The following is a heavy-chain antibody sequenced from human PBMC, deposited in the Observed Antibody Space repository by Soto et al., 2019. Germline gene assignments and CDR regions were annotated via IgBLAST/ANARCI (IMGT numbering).Heavy chain of an antibody. CDR1: GGSLGGYY. CDR3: ARAYLTGTTPPYNWFDR. D-gene: IGHD1-7*01. V-gene: IGHV4-34*01. Sequence: QVQLLQWGTGALKPSETLSLTCTVHGGSLGGYYWNWIRQSPGKALEWIGEVSHVDSTNYNPSLKGRATISLATPKNQFSLKLTAMTAADTAVYYCARAYLTGTTPPYNWFDRWGQGTLVTVSS. J-gene: IGHJ5*02. CDR2: VSHVDST.